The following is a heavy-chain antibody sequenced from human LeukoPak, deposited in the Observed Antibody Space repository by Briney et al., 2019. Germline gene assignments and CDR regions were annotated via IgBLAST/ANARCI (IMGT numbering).Heavy chain of an antibody. CDR1: GFTFGDYA. V-gene: IGHV3-49*04. CDR3: TTLASYGSGSYDY. CDR2: IRSKVYGGTT. D-gene: IGHD3-10*01. Sequence: GGSLRRSCTASGFTFGDYAMSWVRQAPGKGLEWVGFIRSKVYGGTTEYAASVKGRFTISRDDSKSIAYLQMNSLKTEDTAVYYCTTLASYGSGSYDYWGQGTLVTVSS. J-gene: IGHJ4*02.